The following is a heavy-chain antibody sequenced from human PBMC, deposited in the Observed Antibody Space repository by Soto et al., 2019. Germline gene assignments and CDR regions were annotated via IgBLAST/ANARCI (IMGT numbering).Heavy chain of an antibody. J-gene: IGHJ4*02. Sequence: GGSLRLSCAASGFTFSSYAMSWVRQAPGKGLEWVSAISGSGGSTYYADSVKGRFTISRDNSKNTLYLQMNSLRAEDTAVYYCARDIVVVVAATFHYWGQGTLVTVSS. D-gene: IGHD2-15*01. V-gene: IGHV3-23*01. CDR3: ARDIVVVVAATFHY. CDR1: GFTFSSYA. CDR2: ISGSGGST.